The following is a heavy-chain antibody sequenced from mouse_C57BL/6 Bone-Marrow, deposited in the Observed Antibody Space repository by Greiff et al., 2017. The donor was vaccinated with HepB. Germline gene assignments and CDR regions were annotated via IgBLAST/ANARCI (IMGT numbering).Heavy chain of an antibody. Sequence: EVQRMESGGGLVKPGGSLKLSCAASGFTFSDYGMHWVRQAPEKGLEWVAYISSGSSTIYYADTVKGRFTISRDNAKNTLFLQMTSLRSEDTAMYYCARTITTYYYAMDYWGQGTSVTVSS. D-gene: IGHD2-4*01. V-gene: IGHV5-17*01. CDR3: ARTITTYYYAMDY. CDR2: ISSGSSTI. CDR1: GFTFSDYG. J-gene: IGHJ4*01.